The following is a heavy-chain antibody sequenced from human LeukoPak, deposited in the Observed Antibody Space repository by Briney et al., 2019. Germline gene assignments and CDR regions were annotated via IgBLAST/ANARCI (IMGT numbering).Heavy chain of an antibody. V-gene: IGHV1-2*02. Sequence: ASVKVSCKTSGYTFTGYYMHWVRQAPGQGHGWMGLINPNSGGTNYAQKFQDRVTMTGDTSISTAYMELSRLTSDDTAVYYCARAPMIVVVFPPRLDYWGQGTLVTVSS. CDR1: GYTFTGYY. CDR2: INPNSGGT. J-gene: IGHJ4*02. CDR3: ARAPMIVVVFPPRLDY. D-gene: IGHD3-22*01.